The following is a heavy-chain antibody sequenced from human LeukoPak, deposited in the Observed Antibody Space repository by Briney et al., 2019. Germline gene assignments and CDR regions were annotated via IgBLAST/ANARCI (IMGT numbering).Heavy chain of an antibody. D-gene: IGHD6-13*01. CDR2: IYHSGST. CDR3: ARYSSTWPYWYFDL. CDR1: GGSISSGGYS. V-gene: IGHV4-30-2*01. J-gene: IGHJ2*01. Sequence: SETLSLTCAVSGGSISSGGYSWSWIRQPPGKGLEWIGYIYHSGSTYYNPSLKSRVTISLDRSKNQFSLKLTSVTAADTAAYYCARYSSTWPYWYFDLWGRGTLVTVSS.